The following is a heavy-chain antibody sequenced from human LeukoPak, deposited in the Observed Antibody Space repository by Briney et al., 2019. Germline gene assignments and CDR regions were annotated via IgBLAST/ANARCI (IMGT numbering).Heavy chain of an antibody. CDR2: ISGSGGST. Sequence: GGSLRLSCAASGFSFSSHGMSRVRQAPGKGLEWVSGISGSGGSTYYADSVKGRFTISRDNSRNTLYLQMNSLRAEDTAVYYCAKGPLLWNWGQGTLVTVSS. CDR1: GFSFSSHG. J-gene: IGHJ4*02. D-gene: IGHD2/OR15-2a*01. CDR3: AKGPLLWN. V-gene: IGHV3-23*01.